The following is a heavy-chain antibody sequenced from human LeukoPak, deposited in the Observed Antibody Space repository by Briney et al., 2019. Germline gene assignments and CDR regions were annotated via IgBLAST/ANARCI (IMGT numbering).Heavy chain of an antibody. Sequence: PGGSLRLSCAASGFTFSSYGMHWVRQAPGKGLEWVAVIWYDGSNKYYADSVKGRFTISRDNSKNTLYLQMNSLRAEDTAVYYCARDTYYYDSSGYEFDYWGQGTLVTVSS. J-gene: IGHJ4*02. CDR3: ARDTYYYDSSGYEFDY. CDR2: IWYDGSNK. V-gene: IGHV3-33*01. CDR1: GFTFSSYG. D-gene: IGHD3-22*01.